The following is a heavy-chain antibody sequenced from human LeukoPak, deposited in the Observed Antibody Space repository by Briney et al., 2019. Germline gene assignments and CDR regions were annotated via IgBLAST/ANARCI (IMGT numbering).Heavy chain of an antibody. J-gene: IGHJ5*02. V-gene: IGHV3-48*04. D-gene: IGHD3-3*01. CDR2: ISSSSRTI. Sequence: GGSLRLSCAASGFTFSTYSMNWVRQAPGKGLEWVSYISSSSRTIYYADSVKGRFTISRDNAKNSLYLQMNSLRAEDTAVYYCARSLGHYDFWRRGWFDPWGQGTLVTVSS. CDR3: ARSLGHYDFWRRGWFDP. CDR1: GFTFSTYS.